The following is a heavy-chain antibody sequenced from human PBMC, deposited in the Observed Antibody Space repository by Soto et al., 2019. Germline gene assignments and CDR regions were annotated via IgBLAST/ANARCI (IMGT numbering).Heavy chain of an antibody. CDR2: LSINGGST. J-gene: IGHJ4*02. V-gene: IGHV3-64D*06. CDR1: GFTFSIYA. CDR3: VKGEYYYDSGAYYPFDY. Sequence: GGSLRLSCSASGFTFSIYAMHWVRQAPGKGLEYVSSLSINGGSTHYADSVKGRFAISRDDSKNTVYLQMSSLRAEDTAVYYCVKGEYYYDSGAYYPFDYWGQGTLVTVSS. D-gene: IGHD3-22*01.